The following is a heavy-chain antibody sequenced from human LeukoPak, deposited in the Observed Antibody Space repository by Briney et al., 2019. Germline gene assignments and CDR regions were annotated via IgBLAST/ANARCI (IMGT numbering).Heavy chain of an antibody. CDR3: ARGSINILS. Sequence: GGSLRLSCAASGFTFSSHRMSWVRRAPGKGLEWVANVKQDGSEKNYVDSEKGRFTISRDNAKNSLHLQMNSLRAEDTAVYYCARGSINILSWGQGTLVTVSS. D-gene: IGHD3-10*01. J-gene: IGHJ5*02. CDR1: GFTFSSHR. CDR2: VKQDGSEK. V-gene: IGHV3-7*01.